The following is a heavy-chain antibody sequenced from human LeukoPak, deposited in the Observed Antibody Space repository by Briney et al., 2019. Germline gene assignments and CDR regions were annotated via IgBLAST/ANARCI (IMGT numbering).Heavy chain of an antibody. J-gene: IGHJ4*02. V-gene: IGHV4-59*08. CDR2: IYYSGST. CDR3: ARKGVTVTSPPDY. D-gene: IGHD4-17*01. Sequence: SETLSLTFTVSGGSISSYYWSWIRQPPGKGLEWIGYIYYSGSTNYNPSLKSRVTISVDTSKNQFSLKLSSATAADTAVYYCARKGVTVTSPPDYWGQGTLVTVSS. CDR1: GGSISSYY.